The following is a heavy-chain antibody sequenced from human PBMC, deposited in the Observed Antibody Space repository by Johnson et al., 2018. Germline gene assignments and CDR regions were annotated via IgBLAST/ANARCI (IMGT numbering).Heavy chain of an antibody. CDR3: VIANFERVQFTISRDNKKNALYLQMNSLRAEDTTFYYCAKEKWRLIDS. D-gene: IGHD1-1*01. J-gene: IGHJ4*02. V-gene: IGHV3-74*01. CDR2: IDNDGSRT. CDR1: GFTFSNYW. Sequence: VQLQESGGGLVQPGGSLRLSCAASGFTFSNYWMPWVRPAPGKGLVWVSRIDNDGSRTTDAYHGSGRFTTTRADRTNPRVLPRKRRTIQGTSFVYYVIANFERVQFTISRDNKKNALYLQMNSLRAEDTTFYYCAKEKWRLIDSWGQGTLVTVSS.